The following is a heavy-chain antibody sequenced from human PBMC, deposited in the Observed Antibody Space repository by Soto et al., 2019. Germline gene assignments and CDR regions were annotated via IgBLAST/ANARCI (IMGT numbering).Heavy chain of an antibody. Sequence: QVQLVQSGAEVKKPGSSVKVSCKASGGTFSSYAISWVRQAPGQGLEWMGGIIPIFGTANYAQKFQGRVTITAAESTSTAYLELSSLRSEDTAVYYCARAYYDSSGYYYPAFDIWGQGRMVTVSS. V-gene: IGHV1-69*01. CDR1: GGTFSSYA. D-gene: IGHD3-22*01. CDR3: ARAYYDSSGYYYPAFDI. J-gene: IGHJ3*02. CDR2: IIPIFGTA.